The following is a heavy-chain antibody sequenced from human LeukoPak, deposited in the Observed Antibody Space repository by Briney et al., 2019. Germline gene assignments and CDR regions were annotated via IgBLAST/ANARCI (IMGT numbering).Heavy chain of an antibody. Sequence: ASVKVFCKASGYTFTSYAMHWVRQAPGQRLEWMGWINAGNGNTKYSQKFQGRVTITRDTSASTAYMELSSLRSEDTAVYYCARERPPTMVRANYHYYYYGMDVWGQGTTVTVSS. D-gene: IGHD3-10*01. CDR2: INAGNGNT. V-gene: IGHV1-3*01. CDR3: ARERPPTMVRANYHYYYYGMDV. CDR1: GYTFTSYA. J-gene: IGHJ6*02.